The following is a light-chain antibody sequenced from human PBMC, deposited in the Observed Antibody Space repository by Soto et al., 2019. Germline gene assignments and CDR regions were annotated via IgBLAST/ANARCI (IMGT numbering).Light chain of an antibody. CDR1: QDVSSA. J-gene: IGKJ5*01. CDR2: DAS. CDR3: QQFDSHPVT. Sequence: AIQLTQSPSSLSASVEDRVTITCRRSQDVSSAFAWYQQKPGKPPKLLIYDASSLENGVPSRFSGSGSGTVFTLTISSLQPDDFATYYCQQFDSHPVTFGQGTRLDMK. V-gene: IGKV1-13*02.